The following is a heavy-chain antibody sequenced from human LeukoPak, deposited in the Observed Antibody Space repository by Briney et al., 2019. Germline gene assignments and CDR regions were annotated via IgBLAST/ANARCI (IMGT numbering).Heavy chain of an antibody. CDR1: GFTFSNAW. V-gene: IGHV3-74*01. Sequence: GGSLRLSCAASGFTFSNAWMHWVRQAPGKGLVWVTRISADGSYTSCAGSVKGRFSISRDNAKNTLYLQMNSLRAEDTAVYYCARIGRVGALDCWGQGTLVTVSS. CDR2: ISADGSYT. CDR3: ARIGRVGALDC. J-gene: IGHJ4*02. D-gene: IGHD1-26*01.